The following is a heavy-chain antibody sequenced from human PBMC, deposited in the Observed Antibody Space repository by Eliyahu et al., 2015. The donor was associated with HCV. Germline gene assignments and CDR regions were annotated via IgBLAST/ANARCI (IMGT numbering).Heavy chain of an antibody. Sequence: EVQLVESGGGLXKPGGSLRLSCAATGFTFSSYAMNWVRQAPGKGLDWVSSISSSGNYIYYADSVRGRFTISRDNADNSVFLQMNSLRAEDTAVYYCARSDGIDYWGQGTLVTVSS. CDR1: GFTFSSYA. V-gene: IGHV3-21*01. J-gene: IGHJ4*02. CDR2: ISSSGNYI. CDR3: ARSDGIDY.